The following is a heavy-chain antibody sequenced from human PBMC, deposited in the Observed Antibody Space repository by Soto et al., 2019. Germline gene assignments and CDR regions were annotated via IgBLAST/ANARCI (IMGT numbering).Heavy chain of an antibody. D-gene: IGHD6-19*01. CDR1: GFTFSRYA. CDR2: ISGSGGST. J-gene: IGHJ3*02. Sequence: EVQLLESGGGLVQPGGSLRLSCAASGFTFSRYAMSWVRQAPGKGLEWVSAISGSGGSTYYADSVKGRFTISRDNSKNTLDLQMNSLRAEDTAVYYCAKGWHSSGWYGAFDIWGQGTMVTVSS. V-gene: IGHV3-23*01. CDR3: AKGWHSSGWYGAFDI.